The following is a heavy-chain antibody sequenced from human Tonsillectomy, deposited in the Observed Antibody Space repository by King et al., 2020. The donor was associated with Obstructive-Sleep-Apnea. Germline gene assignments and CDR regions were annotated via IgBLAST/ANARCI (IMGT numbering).Heavy chain of an antibody. CDR1: GGSITSYY. Sequence: QLQESGPGLVKPSETLSLTCTVSGGSITSYYWSWIRQPPGKGLEWIGYSYYSGNTNYNPSLKSRVTISVDTSKTQFSLKLTSVTAADTAVYYCARVGVAWNWFDPWGQGTLVTVSS. CDR2: SYYSGNT. V-gene: IGHV4-59*01. CDR3: ARVGVAWNWFDP. D-gene: IGHD2-21*01. J-gene: IGHJ5*02.